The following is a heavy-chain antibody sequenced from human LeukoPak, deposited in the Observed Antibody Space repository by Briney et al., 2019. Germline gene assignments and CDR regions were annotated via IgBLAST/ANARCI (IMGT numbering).Heavy chain of an antibody. Sequence: ASVKVSCKASGYTFTSYGISWVGQAPGQGLEWMGWISAYNGNTNYAQKLQGRVTMTTDTSTSTAYMELRSLGSDDSAVYYCARESRYYGSGSFDYWGQGTLVTVSS. J-gene: IGHJ4*02. CDR2: ISAYNGNT. D-gene: IGHD3-10*01. V-gene: IGHV1-18*04. CDR3: ARESRYYGSGSFDY. CDR1: GYTFTSYG.